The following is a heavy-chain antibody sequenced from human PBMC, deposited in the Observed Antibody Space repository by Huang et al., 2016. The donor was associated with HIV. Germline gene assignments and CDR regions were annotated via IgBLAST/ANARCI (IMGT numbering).Heavy chain of an antibody. V-gene: IGHV4-34*01. CDR1: GGSVSGHY. J-gene: IGHJ2*01. Sequence: QVQLQQWGAGLLKPSETLSLTCAVYGGSVSGHYWSWIRQPPGKGLEWIAEINDNGYTNYNPALKIRVTISVNTSRNQFSLKLNSVTAADAAVYYCARASWYEPRSWYFGLWGRGTLVTVSS. CDR3: ARASWYEPRSWYFGL. CDR2: INDNGYT. D-gene: IGHD6-13*01.